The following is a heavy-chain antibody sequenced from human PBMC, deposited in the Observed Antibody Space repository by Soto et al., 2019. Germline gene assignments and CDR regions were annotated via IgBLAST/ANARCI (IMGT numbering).Heavy chain of an antibody. CDR2: ISYDGSNK. V-gene: IGHV3-30*18. Sequence: PGGSLRLSCAASGFTFSSYGMHWVRQAPGKGLEWVAVISYDGSNKYYAGSVRGRFTISRDNSKNTLYLQMNSLRAEDTAVYYCAKMAFDPFDYWGQGTLVTVSS. CDR1: GFTFSSYG. J-gene: IGHJ4*02. D-gene: IGHD3-9*01. CDR3: AKMAFDPFDY.